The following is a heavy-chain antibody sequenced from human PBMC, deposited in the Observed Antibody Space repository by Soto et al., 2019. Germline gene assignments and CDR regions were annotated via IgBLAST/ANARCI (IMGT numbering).Heavy chain of an antibody. J-gene: IGHJ5*02. CDR2: IKPDGSEK. V-gene: IGHV3-7*01. CDR1: GFTFSSYW. D-gene: IGHD2-8*01. Sequence: GGSLRLSCAASGFTFSSYWMNWGRQAPGKGLEWVARIKPDGSEKNYVDSVKGRFTISRDNAKNSLYLQMDILRAGDTAVYYCARDLGYCTNGVGSWGQGTLVTVSS. CDR3: ARDLGYCTNGVGS.